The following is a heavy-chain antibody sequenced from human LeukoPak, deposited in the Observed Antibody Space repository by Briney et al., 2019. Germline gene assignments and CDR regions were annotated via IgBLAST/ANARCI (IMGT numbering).Heavy chain of an antibody. Sequence: GGSLRLSCAASGFTFSDYWMHWVRQAPGKGLVWVSRISSDGSRVTYADSVKGRFTISRDNAKNTLYLQMNSLRAEDTAVYYCARDSTYDFWSGYSDPPAQIDYWGQGTLVTVPS. CDR3: ARDSTYDFWSGYSDPPAQIDY. D-gene: IGHD3-3*01. V-gene: IGHV3-74*01. CDR1: GFTFSDYW. CDR2: ISSDGSRV. J-gene: IGHJ4*02.